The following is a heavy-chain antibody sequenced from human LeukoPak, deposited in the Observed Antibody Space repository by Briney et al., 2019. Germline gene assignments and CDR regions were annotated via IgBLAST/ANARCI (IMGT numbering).Heavy chain of an antibody. Sequence: PGGPLRLSCAASGFTFSSYAMSWVRQAPGKGLEWVSAISGSGGSTYYADSVKGRFTISRDKSKNTLYLQLSSLRAEDTAVYYCASLGYCTNAVCRWFDYWGQGTLVTVSS. J-gene: IGHJ4*02. V-gene: IGHV3-23*01. CDR3: ASLGYCTNAVCRWFDY. CDR1: GFTFSSYA. CDR2: ISGSGGST. D-gene: IGHD2-8*01.